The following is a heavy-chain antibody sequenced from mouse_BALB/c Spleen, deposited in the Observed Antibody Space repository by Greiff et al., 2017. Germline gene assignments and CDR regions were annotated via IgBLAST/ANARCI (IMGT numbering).Heavy chain of an antibody. CDR1: GFTFSSYG. CDR3: ARHGGYGSSSWFAY. J-gene: IGHJ3*01. V-gene: IGHV5-6*01. CDR2: ISSGGSYT. D-gene: IGHD1-1*01. Sequence: EVQVVESGGDLVKPGGSLKLSCAASGFTFSSYGMSWVRQTPDKRLEWVATISSGGSYTYYPDSVKGRFTISRDNAKNTLYLQMSSLKSEVTAMYYCARHGGYGSSSWFAYWGQGTLVTVSA.